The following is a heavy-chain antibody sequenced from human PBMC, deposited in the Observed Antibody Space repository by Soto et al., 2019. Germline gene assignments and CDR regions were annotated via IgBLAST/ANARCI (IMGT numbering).Heavy chain of an antibody. V-gene: IGHV3-23*01. CDR2: ISGSGGST. J-gene: IGHJ4*02. D-gene: IGHD6-19*01. CDR1: GFTFSSYA. Sequence: SGGSLRLSCAASGFTFSSYAMSWVRQAPGKGLEWVSAISGSGGSTYYADSVKGRFTISRDNSKNTLYLQMNSLRAEDTAVYYCAKGELEYIAVAGTWGQGTLVTVSS. CDR3: AKGELEYIAVAGT.